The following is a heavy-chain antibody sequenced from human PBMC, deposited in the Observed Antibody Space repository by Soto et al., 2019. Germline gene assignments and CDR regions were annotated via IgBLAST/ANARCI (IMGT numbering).Heavy chain of an antibody. Sequence: ASVKVSCKASGYTFTSSGISWVRQAPGQGLEWLGWISTDNGNTNYAQHLQGRVSLTTDTSTSTAYMDLRSLRSDDTAVYYCARDLRGYSGYDLVGYFDYWGQGTLVTVSS. CDR1: GYTFTSSG. CDR3: ARDLRGYSGYDLVGYFDY. CDR2: ISTDNGNT. V-gene: IGHV1-18*01. D-gene: IGHD5-12*01. J-gene: IGHJ4*02.